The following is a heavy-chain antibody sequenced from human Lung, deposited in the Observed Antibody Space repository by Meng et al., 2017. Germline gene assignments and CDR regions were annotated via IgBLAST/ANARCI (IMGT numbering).Heavy chain of an antibody. CDR3: AHSWGSGYYFGPLDY. D-gene: IGHD3-22*01. CDR1: GSSLSPSGVA. V-gene: IGHV2-5*02. Sequence: QISLKESGPALVKPTQTLTLTCTFSGSSLSPSGVAVGWIRQPPGKALEWLALIYWDDEKRYSPSLKSRLTITKDTSKNHVVLTMTNMDPVDTATYYCAHSWGSGYYFGPLDYWGQGTLVTVSS. J-gene: IGHJ4*02. CDR2: IYWDDEK.